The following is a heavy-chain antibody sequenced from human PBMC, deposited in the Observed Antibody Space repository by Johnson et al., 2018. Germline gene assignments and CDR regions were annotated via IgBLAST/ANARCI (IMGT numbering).Heavy chain of an antibody. D-gene: IGHD6-13*01. CDR2: IYSGGRT. V-gene: IGHV3-53*01. CDR1: GFTVSSNY. J-gene: IGHJ6*02. Sequence: VQLVESGGGLVQPGGSLGLSCAASGFTVSSNYMSWVRQAPGKGLEWVSVIYSGGRTYYADPVKGRFTISRDNSKNTLYLQMNSLRAEDTAVYYCARNTHLPAAAGYYYYYGMDVWGQGTTVTVSS. CDR3: ARNTHLPAAAGYYYYYGMDV.